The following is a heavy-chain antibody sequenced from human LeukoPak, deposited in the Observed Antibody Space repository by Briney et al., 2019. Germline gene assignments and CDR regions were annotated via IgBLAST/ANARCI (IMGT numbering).Heavy chain of an antibody. Sequence: ASVKVSCTASGYTFTSYGISWVRQAPGQGLEWMGWISAYNGNTNYAQKLQGGVTMTTDTSTSTAYMELRSLRSDDTAVYYCARAYYYDSSGYPYYYYGMDVWGQGTTVTVSS. J-gene: IGHJ6*02. V-gene: IGHV1-18*01. D-gene: IGHD3-22*01. CDR3: ARAYYYDSSGYPYYYYGMDV. CDR2: ISAYNGNT. CDR1: GYTFTSYG.